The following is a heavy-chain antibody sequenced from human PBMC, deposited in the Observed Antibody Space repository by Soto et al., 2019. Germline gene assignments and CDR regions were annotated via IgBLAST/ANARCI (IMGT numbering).Heavy chain of an antibody. CDR1: GYTFTSYD. D-gene: IGHD3-10*01. CDR2: MNPNGGNT. CDR3: TRGINYYDSGDDAFDI. J-gene: IGHJ3*02. Sequence: QVQLVQSGAEVKKPGASVKVSCKASGYTFTSYDINWVRQATGQGLEWMGWMNPNGGNTGYAQKFQGRVTMTRNTSISTAYVELSSLRSEDTAVYYCTRGINYYDSGDDAFDIWGQGTMVTVSS. V-gene: IGHV1-8*01.